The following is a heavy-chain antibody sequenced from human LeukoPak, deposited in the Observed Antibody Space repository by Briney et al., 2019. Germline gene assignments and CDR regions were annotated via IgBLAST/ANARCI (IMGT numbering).Heavy chain of an antibody. CDR1: GGTFSSYA. D-gene: IGHD1-26*01. V-gene: IGHV1-69*13. CDR3: ARTSIVGAPWYYYYYMDV. Sequence: ASVKVSCKASGGTFSSYAISWVRQAPGQGLEWMGGIIPILGTANYAQKFQGRVTITADESTSTAYMELSSLRSEDTAVYYCARTSIVGAPWYYYYYMDVWGKGTTVTVSS. CDR2: IIPILGTA. J-gene: IGHJ6*03.